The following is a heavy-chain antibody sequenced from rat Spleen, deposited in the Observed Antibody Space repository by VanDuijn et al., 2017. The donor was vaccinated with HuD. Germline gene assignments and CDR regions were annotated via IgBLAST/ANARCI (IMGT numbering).Heavy chain of an antibody. Sequence: EVQLVESGGGLVQPGRSLKLSCAASGFTFSDYNMAWVRQAPKKGLEWVATISYDGSSTYYRDSVKGRFTISRDNAKSTLYLQMNSLRSEDTATYYCTRAQNYPGIRGNWFAYWGQGTLVTVSS. J-gene: IGHJ3*01. CDR2: ISYDGSST. V-gene: IGHV5-7*01. D-gene: IGHD1-4*01. CDR1: GFTFSDYN. CDR3: TRAQNYPGIRGNWFAY.